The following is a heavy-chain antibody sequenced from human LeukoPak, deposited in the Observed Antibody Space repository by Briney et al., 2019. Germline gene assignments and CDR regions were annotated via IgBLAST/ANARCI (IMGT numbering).Heavy chain of an antibody. CDR1: GGSISSSSYY. J-gene: IGHJ5*02. CDR3: AWLGEPAIGWFDP. D-gene: IGHD3-10*01. V-gene: IGHV4-39*07. Sequence: SETLSLTCTVSGGSISSSSYYWGWIRQPPGKGLEWIGSIYYSGSTYYNPSLKSRVTISVDASKNQFSLKLSSVTAADTAVYYCAWLGEPAIGWFDPWGQGTLVTVSS. CDR2: IYYSGST.